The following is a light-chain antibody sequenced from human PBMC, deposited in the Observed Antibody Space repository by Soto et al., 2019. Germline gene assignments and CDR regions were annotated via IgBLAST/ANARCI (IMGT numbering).Light chain of an antibody. V-gene: IGKV1-8*01. J-gene: IGKJ1*01. Sequence: AIRMTQSPSSLSASTGDRVTITCRASQGISSYLAWYQQKPGKAPKLLIYASSTLQSVVPSRFSGSGSGTDFTLTISCLQSEDFATYYCQQYYSYPLTFGQGTKVEIK. CDR1: QGISSY. CDR3: QQYYSYPLT. CDR2: ASS.